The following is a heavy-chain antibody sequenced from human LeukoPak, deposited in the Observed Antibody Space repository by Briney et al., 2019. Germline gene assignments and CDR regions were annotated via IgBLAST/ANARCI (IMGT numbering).Heavy chain of an antibody. J-gene: IGHJ4*02. CDR2: ISGSGGST. CDR1: GFTFSSYA. Sequence: GGSLRLSCAASGFTFSSYAMRWVRQAPGKALEWVSAISGSGGSTYYAHSVKGRFTISRDNSKNTLYLQMNSLRAEDTAVYYCAKRRATGVAGYIDYWGQGTLVTVSS. V-gene: IGHV3-23*01. D-gene: IGHD6-19*01. CDR3: AKRRATGVAGYIDY.